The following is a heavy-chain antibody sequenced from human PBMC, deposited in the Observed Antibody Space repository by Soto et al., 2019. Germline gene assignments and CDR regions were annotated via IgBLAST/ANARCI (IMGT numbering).Heavy chain of an antibody. CDR1: GGTFNTYT. Sequence: QVQLVQSGAEVKKPGSSVKVSCKASGGTFNTYTISWVRQAPGQGLEWMGRVIPILGIANYAQKFQGRVTITADKSTSTAYMELSSLRSEDTAVYYCALERVATTAFDIWGQGKMVTVSS. D-gene: IGHD1-26*01. V-gene: IGHV1-69*02. CDR2: VIPILGIA. CDR3: ALERVATTAFDI. J-gene: IGHJ3*02.